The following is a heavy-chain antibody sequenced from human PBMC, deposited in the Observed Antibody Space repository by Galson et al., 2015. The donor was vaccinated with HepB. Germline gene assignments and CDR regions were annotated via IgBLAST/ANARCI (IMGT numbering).Heavy chain of an antibody. D-gene: IGHD4-11*01. V-gene: IGHV3-30-3*01. CDR1: GFTFSSYA. J-gene: IGHJ4*02. CDR2: ISYDGSNK. Sequence: SLRLSCAASGFTFSSYAMHWVRQAPGKGLEWVAVISYDGSNKYYADSVKGRFTISRDNSKNTLYLQMNSLRAEDTAVYYCARDPRPTVTSDSYFDYWGQGTLVTVSS. CDR3: ARDPRPTVTSDSYFDY.